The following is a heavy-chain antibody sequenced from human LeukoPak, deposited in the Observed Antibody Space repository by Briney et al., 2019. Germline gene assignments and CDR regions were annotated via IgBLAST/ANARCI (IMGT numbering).Heavy chain of an antibody. V-gene: IGHV3-30-3*01. J-gene: IGHJ4*02. CDR1: GFTFSSYA. Sequence: GRSLRLSCAASGFTFSSYAMHWVRQAPGKGLEWVAVISYDGSNKYYADSVKGRFTISRDNSKNTLYLQMNSLRAEDTAVYYCAVPYDSSGYFIYWGQGTLVTVSS. D-gene: IGHD3-22*01. CDR3: AVPYDSSGYFIY. CDR2: ISYDGSNK.